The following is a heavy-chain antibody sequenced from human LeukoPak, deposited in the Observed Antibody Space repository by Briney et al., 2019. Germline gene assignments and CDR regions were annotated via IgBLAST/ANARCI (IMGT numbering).Heavy chain of an antibody. D-gene: IGHD1-26*01. Sequence: GGSLRLSCVASGFTFSSYWMSWVRQAPGKGLEWVANIKQDGSGEYYVDSVKGRFTISRDNAKNSLYLQMNTLRAEDTAVYYCARDKYYTPDYWGQGTLVTVSS. CDR3: ARDKYYTPDY. CDR2: IKQDGSGE. V-gene: IGHV3-7*01. J-gene: IGHJ4*02. CDR1: GFTFSSYW.